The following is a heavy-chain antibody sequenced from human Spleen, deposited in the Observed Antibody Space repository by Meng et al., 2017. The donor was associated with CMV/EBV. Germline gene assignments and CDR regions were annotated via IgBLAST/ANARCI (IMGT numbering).Heavy chain of an antibody. CDR2: IIPIFGTA. V-gene: IGHV1-69*05. J-gene: IGHJ5*02. D-gene: IGHD4-11*01. Sequence: SVNVSCKASGGTFSSYAISWVRQAPGPGLEWMGGIIPIFGTANYAQKFQGRVTITTDESTSTAYMELSSLRSEDTAVYYCARVDYTGYWFDPWGQGTLVTVSS. CDR1: GGTFSSYA. CDR3: ARVDYTGYWFDP.